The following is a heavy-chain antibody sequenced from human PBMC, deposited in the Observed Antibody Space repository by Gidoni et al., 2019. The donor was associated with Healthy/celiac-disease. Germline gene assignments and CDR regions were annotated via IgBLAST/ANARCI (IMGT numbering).Heavy chain of an antibody. CDR1: GGPFSSYA. CDR2: IIPIFGTA. CDR3: ARDNPRGYSSSWLDY. V-gene: IGHV1-69*06. J-gene: IGHJ4*02. Sequence: QVQLVQSGAEVKKPGSSVTVSCKASGGPFSSYAIRWVRQAPGQGLEWIGGIIPIFGTANYAQKFQGRVTITADKSTSTAYMELSSLRSEDTAVYYCARDNPRGYSSSWLDYWGQGTLVTVSS. D-gene: IGHD6-13*01.